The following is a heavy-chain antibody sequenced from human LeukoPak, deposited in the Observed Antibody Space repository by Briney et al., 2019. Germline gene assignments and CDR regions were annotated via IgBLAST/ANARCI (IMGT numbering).Heavy chain of an antibody. CDR3: GRGMRDYYGLDY. CDR1: GFIFSNFW. Sequence: GGSLRLSCGASGFIFSNFWMHWVRQVPGKGLVWVSHINSDGRTTDYADSVRGRFTISRDNAKNTLYLQMNRLTVEDTAVYYCGRGMRDYYGLDYWGQGFLVTVSS. V-gene: IGHV3-74*01. D-gene: IGHD3-10*01. J-gene: IGHJ4*02. CDR2: INSDGRTT.